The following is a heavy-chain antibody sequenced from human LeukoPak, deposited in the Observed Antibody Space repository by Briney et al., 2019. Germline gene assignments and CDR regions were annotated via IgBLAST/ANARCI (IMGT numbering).Heavy chain of an antibody. CDR2: MNPNSGNT. J-gene: IGHJ6*02. CDR1: GYTFTSYD. V-gene: IGHV1-8*01. CDR3: ARDLSSSYYYYGMDV. D-gene: IGHD6-13*01. Sequence: ASVKVSCKASGYTFTSYDNNWVRQATGQGLEWMGWMNPNSGNTGYAQKFQGRVTMTRNTSISTAYMELSSLRSEDTAVYYCARDLSSSYYYYGMDVWGQGTTVTVSS.